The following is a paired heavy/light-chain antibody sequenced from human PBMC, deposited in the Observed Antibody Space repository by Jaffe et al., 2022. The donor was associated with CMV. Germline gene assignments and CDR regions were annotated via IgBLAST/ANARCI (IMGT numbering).Light chain of an antibody. CDR1: TGAVTSGNY. CDR2: STS. J-gene: IGLJ3*02. Sequence: QTVVTQEPSLTVSPGGTVTLTCASSTGAVTSGNYANWFQQKPGHVPRALIYSTSNKHSWTPARFSGSLFGGKAALTLSSVQPEDEAEYYCLLYYGDVHWVFGGGTKLTVL. V-gene: IGLV7-43*01. CDR3: LLYYGDVHWV.
Heavy chain of an antibody. CDR2: IRRNTDGGTP. J-gene: IGHJ4*02. CDR1: GFTFGDYT. Sequence: EVQMVESGGGLVQPGRSLRLSCTTSGFTFGDYTMSWFRQAPGKGLEWVGFIRRNTDGGTPEHAASLKGRFTISRDDSKSVAYLQMNSLKTEDTAVYYCSKGGYYDISGPYDYWGQGTLVTVSS. CDR3: SKGGYYDISGPYDY. V-gene: IGHV3-49*03. D-gene: IGHD3-22*01.